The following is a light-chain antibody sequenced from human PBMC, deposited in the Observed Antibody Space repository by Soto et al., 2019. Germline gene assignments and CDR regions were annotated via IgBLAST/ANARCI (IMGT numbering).Light chain of an antibody. CDR3: QQSYSTPRT. CDR2: TAS. J-gene: IGKJ1*01. CDR1: QGISDY. Sequence: DIRITQSPSSFSASLGDTVTITCRASQGISDYLSWFQPKPGEAPKLLIYTASSLQSGVPSRFSGGGSGTDYTLTISSLQPEDFATYYCQQSYSTPRTFGQGTKVDI. V-gene: IGKV1-39*01.